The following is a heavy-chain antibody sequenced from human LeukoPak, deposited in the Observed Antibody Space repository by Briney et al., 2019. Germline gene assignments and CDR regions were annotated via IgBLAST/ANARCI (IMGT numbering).Heavy chain of an antibody. V-gene: IGHV4-59*01. CDR1: GGSISSYY. CDR2: SSYSGNT. J-gene: IGHJ4*02. D-gene: IGHD2-2*01. CDR3: ARGTDYGDS. Sequence: SETLSLTCTVSGGSISSYYWSWIRQPPGKGLEWIGYSSYSGNTNYNPSLKSRVTLLVDTSKNQFSLNLFSVTAADTAVYYCARGTDYGDSWGQGTLVIVSS.